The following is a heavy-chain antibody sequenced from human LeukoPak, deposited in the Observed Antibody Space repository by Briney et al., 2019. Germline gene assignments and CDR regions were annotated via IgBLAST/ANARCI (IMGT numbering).Heavy chain of an antibody. V-gene: IGHV3-23*01. CDR1: GFTFSSYA. J-gene: IGHJ4*02. CDR2: ISGSGGST. D-gene: IGHD6-19*01. Sequence: GGSLRLSCAASGFTFSSYAMSWVRQAPGKGLEWVSAISGSGGSTYYADSVKGRFTISRDNSKNTLYLQMNSLRAEGTAVYYCAKDRREYSSGWKIFDYWGQGTLVTVSS. CDR3: AKDRREYSSGWKIFDY.